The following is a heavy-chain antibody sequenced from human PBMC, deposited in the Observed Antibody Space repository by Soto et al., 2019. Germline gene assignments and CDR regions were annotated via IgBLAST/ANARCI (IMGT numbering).Heavy chain of an antibody. J-gene: IGHJ6*02. CDR1: GYTFTGYY. Sequence: GASVKVSCKASGYTFTGYYMHWVRQAPGQGLEGMGWINPNSGGTNYAQKFQGRVAMTRDTSISTAYMELSRLRSDDTAVYYCARVAYYDFWSGYYTDGGMGVWGQGTTVTVSS. CDR3: ARVAYYDFWSGYYTDGGMGV. V-gene: IGHV1-2*02. CDR2: INPNSGGT. D-gene: IGHD3-3*01.